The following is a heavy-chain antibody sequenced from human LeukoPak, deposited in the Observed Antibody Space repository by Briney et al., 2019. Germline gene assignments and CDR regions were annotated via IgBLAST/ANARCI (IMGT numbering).Heavy chain of an antibody. J-gene: IGHJ5*02. D-gene: IGHD2-21*02. CDR1: GFTFSSYS. CDR3: AKEAYCGGDCYGNWFDP. Sequence: GGSLRLSCAASGFTFSSYSMNWVRQAPGKGLEWVSYISSSSSTIYYADSVKGRFTISRDNAKNSLYLQMNSLRDEDTAVYYCAKEAYCGGDCYGNWFDPWGQGTLVTVSS. CDR2: ISSSSSTI. V-gene: IGHV3-48*02.